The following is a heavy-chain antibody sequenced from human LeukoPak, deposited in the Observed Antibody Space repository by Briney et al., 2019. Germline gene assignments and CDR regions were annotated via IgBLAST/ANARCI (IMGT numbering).Heavy chain of an antibody. D-gene: IGHD4-17*01. CDR3: ARDRSTTVTTYYGFDY. CDR2: ISGSGGST. J-gene: IGHJ4*02. CDR1: GFTFSSYA. Sequence: GGSLRLSCAASGFTFSSYAMSWVRQAPGKGLEWVSAISGSGGSTYYADSVKGRFTISRDNSKNTLYLQMNSLRAEDTAVYYCARDRSTTVTTYYGFDYWGQGTLVTVSS. V-gene: IGHV3-23*01.